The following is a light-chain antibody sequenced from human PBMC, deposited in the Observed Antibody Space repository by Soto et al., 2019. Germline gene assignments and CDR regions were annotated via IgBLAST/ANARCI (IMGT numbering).Light chain of an antibody. CDR2: GAS. Sequence: EIVLTQSPCTLSLSPGERATLSCRASQSVSSSYLASYQQKPGQAPSLLIYGASSRATGIPDRFSGSGSGTAFTITISRLEPEDFAVYYCQQYGSSHETVGQGTKVEIK. CDR1: QSVSSSY. V-gene: IGKV3-20*01. CDR3: QQYGSSHET. J-gene: IGKJ1*01.